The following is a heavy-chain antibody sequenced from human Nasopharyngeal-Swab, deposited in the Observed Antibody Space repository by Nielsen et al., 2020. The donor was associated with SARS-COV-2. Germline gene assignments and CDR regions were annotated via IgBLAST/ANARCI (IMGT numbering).Heavy chain of an antibody. CDR3: ARGPVVAYCGGDCYSEVILPGFDY. CDR2: INHSGST. Sequence: GSLRLSCAVYGGSFSGYYLSWIRQPPGKGLEWVGEINHSGSTNYNPSLKSRVTISVDTSKNQFSLKLSSVTAADTALYYCARGPVVAYCGGDCYSEVILPGFDYWGQGTLVTVSS. CDR1: GGSFSGYY. D-gene: IGHD2-21*02. J-gene: IGHJ4*02. V-gene: IGHV4-34*01.